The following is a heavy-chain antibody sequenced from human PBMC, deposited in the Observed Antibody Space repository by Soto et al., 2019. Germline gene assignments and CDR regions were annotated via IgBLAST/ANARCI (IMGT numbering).Heavy chain of an antibody. CDR2: IYFDGITT. Sequence: GGSLRLSCAASGFSFSNAWMSWVHQAPGKGLEWVSRIYFDGITTNYADSVKGRLTVSRDNAKNTVYLHVNTLRDEDTAVYYCARGGAMGVDYWGQGTLVTVSS. CDR1: GFSFSNAW. V-gene: IGHV3-74*01. CDR3: ARGGAMGVDY. J-gene: IGHJ4*02. D-gene: IGHD1-26*01.